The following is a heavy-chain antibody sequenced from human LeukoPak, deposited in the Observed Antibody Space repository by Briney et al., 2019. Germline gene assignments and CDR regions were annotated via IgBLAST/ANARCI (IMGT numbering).Heavy chain of an antibody. CDR3: AKWSSVLHYYDSSLHFDY. V-gene: IGHV3-23*01. CDR1: GFTFSSYG. Sequence: GGTLRLSCAASGFTFSSYGMSWVRQAPGKGLEWVSALSGSGGTTYHADSVKGRFTISRDNSKNTLFLLMNSLRAEDTAVYYCAKWSSVLHYYDSSLHFDYWGQGTLVTVSS. CDR2: LSGSGGTT. J-gene: IGHJ4*02. D-gene: IGHD3-22*01.